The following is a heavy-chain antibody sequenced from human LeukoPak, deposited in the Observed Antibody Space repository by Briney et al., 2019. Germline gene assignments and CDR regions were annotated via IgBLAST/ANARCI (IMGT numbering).Heavy chain of an antibody. CDR2: LRGDGET. Sequence: PGGSLRVSCVASGFIFRDYAMSWVRQAPAGGLEWVSSLRGDGETFYTDSVKGRFTLSRDHSRNTVYLQLSNLRVEGTAVYYCAKASWVSSADAVLWGQGTLVTVS. D-gene: IGHD3-16*01. CDR3: AKASWVSSADAVL. J-gene: IGHJ4*02. CDR1: GFIFRDYA. V-gene: IGHV3-23*01.